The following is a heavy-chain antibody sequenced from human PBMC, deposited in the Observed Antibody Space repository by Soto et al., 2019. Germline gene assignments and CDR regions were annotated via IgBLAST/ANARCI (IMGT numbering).Heavy chain of an antibody. Sequence: SETLSLTCTVSGGSISSYYWSWIRQPPGKGLEWIGYIYYSGSTNYNPSLKSRVTISVDTSKNQFSLKLSSVTAADTAVYYCAKEYYDSSGNYPPALLFDYWGQGTLVTVSS. CDR3: AKEYYDSSGNYPPALLFDY. CDR1: GGSISSYY. J-gene: IGHJ4*02. D-gene: IGHD3-22*01. V-gene: IGHV4-59*01. CDR2: IYYSGST.